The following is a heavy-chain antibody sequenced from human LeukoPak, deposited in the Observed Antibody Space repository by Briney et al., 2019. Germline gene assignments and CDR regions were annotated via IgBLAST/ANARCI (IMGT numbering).Heavy chain of an antibody. D-gene: IGHD1-7*01. CDR1: GFTFSSFE. V-gene: IGHV3-48*03. CDR3: VMWRVKRTRYYVDV. J-gene: IGHJ6*03. CDR2: ISSSGSTM. Sequence: PGGSLRLSCAASGFTFSSFEMNWLRQAPGKGLEWLSYISSSGSTMLYADSVKGRFIISRDNAKNSLYLQMDSLRAEDTAVYYCVMWRVKRTRYYVDVWGKGTTVTVSS.